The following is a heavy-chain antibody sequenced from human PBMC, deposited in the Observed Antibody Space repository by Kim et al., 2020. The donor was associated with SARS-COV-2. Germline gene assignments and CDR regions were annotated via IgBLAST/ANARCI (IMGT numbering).Heavy chain of an antibody. Sequence: GGSLRLSCEASGFNFGTDPINWVRQAPGKGLEWISNIRADGATYYAASVKGRFTVFRDNARASLSLQMGSLRVDDTAFYYCVTDRDWAFDSWGQGALVTV. V-gene: IGHV3-48*03. CDR1: GFNFGTDP. CDR3: VTDRDWAFDS. D-gene: IGHD3-9*01. J-gene: IGHJ4*02. CDR2: IRADGAT.